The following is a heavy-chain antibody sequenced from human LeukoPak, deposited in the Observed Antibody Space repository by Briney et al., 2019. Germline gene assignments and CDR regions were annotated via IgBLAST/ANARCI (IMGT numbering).Heavy chain of an antibody. J-gene: IGHJ5*02. D-gene: IGHD3-10*01. CDR1: GYIFTGYY. CDR3: ARKRITMVRGVLSPNWFDP. V-gene: IGHV1-8*02. Sequence: ASVKVSCKASGYIFTGYYMHWVRQAPGQGLEWMGWMNPNSGNTGYAQKFQGRVTMTRNTSISTAYMELSSLRSEDTAVYYCARKRITMVRGVLSPNWFDPWGQGTLVTVSS. CDR2: MNPNSGNT.